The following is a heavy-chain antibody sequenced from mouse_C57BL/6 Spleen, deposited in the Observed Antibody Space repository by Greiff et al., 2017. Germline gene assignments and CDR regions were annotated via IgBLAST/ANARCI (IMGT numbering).Heavy chain of an antibody. D-gene: IGHD2-4*01. V-gene: IGHV7-3*01. CDR2: IRNKANGYTT. CDR1: GFTFTDYY. J-gene: IGHJ4*01. Sequence: EVMLVESGGGLVQPGGSLSLSCAASGFTFTDYYMSWVRQPPGQALEWLGFIRNKANGYTTEYSASVKGRFTISRDNSQSILYLQMNALRAEDSATYYCARYDDYDAMDYWGQGTSVTVSS. CDR3: ARYDDYDAMDY.